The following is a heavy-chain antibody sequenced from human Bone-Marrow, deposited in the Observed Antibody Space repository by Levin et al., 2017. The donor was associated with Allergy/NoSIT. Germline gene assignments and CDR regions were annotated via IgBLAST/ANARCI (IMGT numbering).Heavy chain of an antibody. V-gene: IGHV4-30-2*01. CDR2: ISHTGST. J-gene: IGHJ6*02. D-gene: IGHD5-12*01. CDR3: ARGVGESGYDHYYFGMDV. Sequence: PSETLSLTCGVSGGSVSSDFYSWTWIRQPPGKGLEWIGYISHTGSTYYNPSLKSRVIISVDRSKNQFSLRLSSMTAADTAIYYCARGVGESGYDHYYFGMDVWGQGTTVTVSS. CDR1: GGSVSSDFYS.